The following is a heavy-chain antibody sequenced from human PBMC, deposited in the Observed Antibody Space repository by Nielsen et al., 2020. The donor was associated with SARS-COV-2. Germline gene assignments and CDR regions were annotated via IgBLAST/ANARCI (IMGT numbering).Heavy chain of an antibody. CDR2: ISGSGGST. J-gene: IGHJ4*02. Sequence: GESLKISCAASGFTFDDYAMSWVRQAPGKGLEWVSAISGSGGSTYYADSVKGRFTISRDNSKNTLYLQMNSLRAEDTAVYYCAKGSRSIVGATTGFDYWGQGTLVTVSS. CDR1: GFTFDDYA. CDR3: AKGSRSIVGATTGFDY. D-gene: IGHD1-26*01. V-gene: IGHV3-23*01.